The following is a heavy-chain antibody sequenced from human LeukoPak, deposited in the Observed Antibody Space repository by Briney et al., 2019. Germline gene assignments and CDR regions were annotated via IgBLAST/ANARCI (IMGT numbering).Heavy chain of an antibody. Sequence: GESLKISCKGSGYSFTSYWIGWVRQMPGKGLECMGIIYPGDSDTGYSPSFQGQVTISADRSISTAYLQWSSLKASDTAMYYCARHETGPYFDYWGQGTLVTVSS. CDR1: GYSFTSYW. V-gene: IGHV5-51*01. J-gene: IGHJ4*02. D-gene: IGHD1-1*01. CDR3: ARHETGPYFDY. CDR2: IYPGDSDT.